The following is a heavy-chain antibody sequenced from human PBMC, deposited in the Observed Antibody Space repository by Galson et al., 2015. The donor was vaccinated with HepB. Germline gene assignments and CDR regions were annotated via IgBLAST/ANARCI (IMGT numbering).Heavy chain of an antibody. V-gene: IGHV1-69*13. D-gene: IGHD7-27*01. J-gene: IGHJ2*01. CDR1: GGTFSNYA. CDR3: ARGTRMGNWFFGL. Sequence: SVKVSCKASGGTFSNYAVSWVRQAPGQGLEWMGDIIPMFDTTKYAQKFQGRVTISADESTGTAYMDLSSLRSEDTAVYYCARGTRMGNWFFGLWGRGTLVTVSS. CDR2: IIPMFDTT.